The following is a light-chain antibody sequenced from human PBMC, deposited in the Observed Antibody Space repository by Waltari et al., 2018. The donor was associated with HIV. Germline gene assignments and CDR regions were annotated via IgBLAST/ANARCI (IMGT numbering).Light chain of an antibody. CDR3: AGAWDAGLSGPV. CDR1: SSNIGNNA. V-gene: IGLV1-36*01. Sequence: QSVLTQPPSVSEAPRQRVTIPCSGSSSNIGNNAVNWYQQPPGKAPKLIIYYDDLLPSGVSVRIPCSESSTCATLAIRGLQSEDEDDDDCAGAWDAGLSGPVFGGGTKLTVL. CDR2: YDD. J-gene: IGLJ2*01.